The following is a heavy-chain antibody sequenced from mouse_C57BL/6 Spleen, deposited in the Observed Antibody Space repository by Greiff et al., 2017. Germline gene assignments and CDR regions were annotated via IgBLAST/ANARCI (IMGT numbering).Heavy chain of an antibody. D-gene: IGHD3-2*02. V-gene: IGHV1-82*01. Sequence: VMLVESGPELVKPGASVKISCKASGYAFSSSWMNWVKQRPGKGLEWIGRIYPGDGDTNYNGKFKGKATLTADKSSSTAYMQLSSLTSEDSAVYFCARSSSSGPFDYWGQGTTLTVSS. CDR2: IYPGDGDT. J-gene: IGHJ2*01. CDR1: GYAFSSSW. CDR3: ARSSSSGPFDY.